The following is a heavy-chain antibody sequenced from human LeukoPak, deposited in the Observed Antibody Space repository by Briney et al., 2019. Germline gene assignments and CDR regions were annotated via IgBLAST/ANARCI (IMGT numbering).Heavy chain of an antibody. CDR2: IRSKTDGGTT. Sequence: PGGSLRLSCATSGFTFRDAWMTWVRQAPGKGLEWVGRIRSKTDGGTTDYAVSVQGRFTISRDDSKNTLYLQMSSLKTEDTAVYYCAKHIYGVVSIQQWGQGTLVTVSS. D-gene: IGHD3-3*01. J-gene: IGHJ1*01. V-gene: IGHV3-15*01. CDR1: GFTFRDAW. CDR3: AKHIYGVVSIQQ.